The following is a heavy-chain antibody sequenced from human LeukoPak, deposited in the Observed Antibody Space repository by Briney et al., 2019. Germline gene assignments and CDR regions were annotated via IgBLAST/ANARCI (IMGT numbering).Heavy chain of an antibody. D-gene: IGHD3-9*01. V-gene: IGHV4-34*01. CDR3: ARDGVLRYFDWLLTPGFDY. Sequence: SETLSLTCAVYGGSFSGYYWSWIRQPPGKGLEWIGEINHSGSTNYNPSLKSRVTIPVDTSKNQFSLKLSSVTAADTAVYYCARDGVLRYFDWLLTPGFDYWGQGTLATVSS. CDR1: GGSFSGYY. J-gene: IGHJ4*02. CDR2: INHSGST.